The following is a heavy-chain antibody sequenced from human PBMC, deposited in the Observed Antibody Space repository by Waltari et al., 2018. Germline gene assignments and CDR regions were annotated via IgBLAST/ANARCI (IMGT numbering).Heavy chain of an antibody. CDR1: GFHFRSYW. D-gene: IGHD1-7*01. V-gene: IGHV3-74*01. J-gene: IGHJ3*01. Sequence: EGQLVESGGGLVQPGGSLRVSCPASGFHFRSYWMPWVRQVPGKGLVWVSRINSDGSGTSYADSAKGRFTISRDNAKNTLFLQMNSLRGEDTAVYYCASGNSHAFDLWGQGTMVTVSS. CDR3: ASGNSHAFDL. CDR2: INSDGSGT.